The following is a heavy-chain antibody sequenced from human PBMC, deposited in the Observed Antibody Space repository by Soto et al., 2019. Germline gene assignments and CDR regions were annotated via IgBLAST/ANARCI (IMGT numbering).Heavy chain of an antibody. CDR2: ISGSGGST. CDR1: GFTFSSYA. CDR3: AKHPNSGYDSRSDYYYYMDV. Sequence: GGSLRLSCAASGFTFSSYAMSWVRQAPGKGLEWVSAISGSGGSTYYADSVKGRFTISRDNSKNTLYLQMNSLRAEDTAVYYCAKHPNSGYDSRSDYYYYMDVWGKGTTVTVSS. D-gene: IGHD5-12*01. V-gene: IGHV3-23*01. J-gene: IGHJ6*03.